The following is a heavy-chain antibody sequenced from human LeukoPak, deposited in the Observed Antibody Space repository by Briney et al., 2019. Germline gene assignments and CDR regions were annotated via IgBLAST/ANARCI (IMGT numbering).Heavy chain of an antibody. D-gene: IGHD2-2*01. CDR2: INHSGST. Sequence: SETLSLTPAVSGGSFRGYYWRWIRQPPGKGLEWIGEINHSGSTNYTPSLKSRVTISVDTSKNQFSLKLSSVTAADTAVYYCARGRIVVVPAANRIYYYGMDVWGQGTTVTVSS. CDR3: ARGRIVVVPAANRIYYYGMDV. V-gene: IGHV4-34*01. CDR1: GGSFRGYY. J-gene: IGHJ6*02.